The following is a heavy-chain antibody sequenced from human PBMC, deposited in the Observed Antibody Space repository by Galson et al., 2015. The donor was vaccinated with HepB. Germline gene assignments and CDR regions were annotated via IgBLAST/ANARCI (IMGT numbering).Heavy chain of an antibody. D-gene: IGHD3-10*01. CDR2: INPNSGGT. J-gene: IGHJ4*02. CDR3: ARVIFRGVTVPLGY. CDR1: GYTFTGYY. V-gene: IGHV1-2*04. Sequence: SVKVSCKASGYTFTGYYMHWVRQAPGQGLEWMGWINPNSGGTNYAQKFQGWVTMTRDTSISTAYMELSRLRSDDTAVYYCARVIFRGVTVPLGYWGQGTLVTVSS.